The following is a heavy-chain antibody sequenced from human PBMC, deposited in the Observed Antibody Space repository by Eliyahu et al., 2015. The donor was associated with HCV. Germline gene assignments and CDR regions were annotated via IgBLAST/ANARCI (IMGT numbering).Heavy chain of an antibody. CDR1: GFTVRSNY. Sequence: EVQLVESGGGLIQPGGSLRLSCAASGFTVRSNYMSWVRQAPGKGLEWVSVIYSGGSTYYADSVKGRFTISRDNSKNTLYLQMNSLRAEDTAVYYCARMGGDGYFDWLGNFDYWGQGSLVTVSS. D-gene: IGHD3-9*01. CDR3: ARMGGDGYFDWLGNFDY. J-gene: IGHJ4*02. CDR2: IYSGGST. V-gene: IGHV3-53*01.